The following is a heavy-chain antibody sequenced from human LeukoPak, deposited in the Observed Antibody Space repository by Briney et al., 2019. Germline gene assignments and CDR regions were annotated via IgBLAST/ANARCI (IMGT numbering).Heavy chain of an antibody. V-gene: IGHV4-39*01. J-gene: IGHJ5*02. CDR2: IYYSGST. D-gene: IGHD3-10*01. CDR3: ARGSGTYYRGREYNWFDP. Sequence: SETLSLTCTVSGGSISSSSYCWGWIRQPPRKGREWIGSIYYSGSTYYNPSLKSRVTISVDTSKNQFSLKLSSVTAADTAVYYCARGSGTYYRGREYNWFDPWGQGTLVTVSS. CDR1: GGSISSSSYC.